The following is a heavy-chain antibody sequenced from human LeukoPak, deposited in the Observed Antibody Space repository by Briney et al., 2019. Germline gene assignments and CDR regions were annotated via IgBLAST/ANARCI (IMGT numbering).Heavy chain of an antibody. D-gene: IGHD2-15*01. Sequence: GGSLRLSCAASGFTFSSYWMHWVRQAPGKGMVWVSRINSDGSSTSYADSVKGRFTISRDNAKNTLYLQMNSLRAEDTAVYYCARDRGGGSCYDYWGQGTLVTVSS. V-gene: IGHV3-74*01. CDR3: ARDRGGGSCYDY. J-gene: IGHJ4*02. CDR2: INSDGSST. CDR1: GFTFSSYW.